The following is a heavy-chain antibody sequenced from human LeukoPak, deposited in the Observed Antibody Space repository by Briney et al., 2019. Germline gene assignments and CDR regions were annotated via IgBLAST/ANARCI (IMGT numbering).Heavy chain of an antibody. CDR1: GFTFSSYG. D-gene: IGHD2-2*02. V-gene: IGHV3-33*06. CDR2: IWYDGSNK. CDR3: AKTEAPAAIRAGSDY. Sequence: GGSLRLSCAASGFTFSSYGMHWVRQAPGKGLEWVAVIWYDGSNKYYADSVKGRFTISRDNSKNTLYLQMNSLRAEDTAVYYCAKTEAPAAIRAGSDYWGQGTLVTVSS. J-gene: IGHJ4*02.